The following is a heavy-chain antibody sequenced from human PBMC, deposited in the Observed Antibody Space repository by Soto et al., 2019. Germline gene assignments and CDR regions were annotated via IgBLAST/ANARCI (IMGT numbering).Heavy chain of an antibody. CDR3: ARTTYYDFWSGYYKSLIYYYGREV. CDR1: GYSFTSYW. CDR2: IYPGDSDT. Sequence: VESLKISCKGSGYSFTSYWIGWVRQIPWKGLEWMGIIYPGDSDTRYSPSFQGQVTISADKSISTAYLQWSSLKASDTAMYYCARTTYYDFWSGYYKSLIYYYGREVWGQGTTVIVSS. J-gene: IGHJ6*02. D-gene: IGHD3-3*01. V-gene: IGHV5-51*01.